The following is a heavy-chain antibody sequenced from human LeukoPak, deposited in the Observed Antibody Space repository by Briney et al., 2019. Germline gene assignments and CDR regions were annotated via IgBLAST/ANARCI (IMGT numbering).Heavy chain of an antibody. CDR3: ARDLMCSGIAAAGRSCLRDY. J-gene: IGHJ4*02. CDR1: GGTFSSYA. Sequence: GASVKVSCKASGGTFSSYAISWVRQAPGQGLEWMGWINPNSGGTNYAQKFQGRVTMTRDTSISTAYMELSRLRSDDTAVYYCARDLMCSGIAAAGRSCLRDYWGQGTLVTVSS. CDR2: INPNSGGT. D-gene: IGHD6-13*01. V-gene: IGHV1-2*02.